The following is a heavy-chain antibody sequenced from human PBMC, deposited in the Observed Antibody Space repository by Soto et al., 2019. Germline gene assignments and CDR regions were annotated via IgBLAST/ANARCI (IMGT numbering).Heavy chain of an antibody. CDR2: IIPIFGTA. CDR1: GGTFSSYA. J-gene: IGHJ4*02. D-gene: IGHD6-19*01. CDR3: ARVSLGGIAVAGFDY. V-gene: IGHV1-69*12. Sequence: QVQLVQSGAEVKKPGSSVKVSCKASGGTFSSYAISWVRQAPGQGLEWMGGIIPIFGTANYAQKFQGRVTLTADEATSTAYMELSSLRSEDTAVYYCARVSLGGIAVAGFDYWGQGPLVTVAS.